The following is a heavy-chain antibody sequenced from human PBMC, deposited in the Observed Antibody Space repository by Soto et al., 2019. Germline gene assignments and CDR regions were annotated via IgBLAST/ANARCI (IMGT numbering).Heavy chain of an antibody. V-gene: IGHV3-30*18. CDR2: ISYDGSNK. CDR1: GFTFSSYG. CDR3: AKDHIAAPFDY. J-gene: IGHJ4*02. Sequence: SLELSCAASGFTFSSYGMHWVRQAPGKGLEWVAVISYDGSNKYYADSVKGRFTISRDNSKNTLYLQMNSLRAEDTAVYYCAKDHIAAPFDYWGQGTLVTV. D-gene: IGHD6-6*01.